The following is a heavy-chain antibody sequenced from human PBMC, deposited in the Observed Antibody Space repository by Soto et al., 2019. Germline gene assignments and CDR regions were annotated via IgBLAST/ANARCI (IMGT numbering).Heavy chain of an antibody. D-gene: IGHD2-2*01. J-gene: IGHJ4*02. CDR1: GGSFSGYY. Sequence: WETLSLTCAVYGGSFSGYYWSWIRQPPGKGLEWIGEINHSGSTNYNPSLKSRVTISVDTSKNQFSLKLSSVTAADTAVYYCARVSVPAASMAGFDYWGQGTLVTVSS. V-gene: IGHV4-34*01. CDR2: INHSGST. CDR3: ARVSVPAASMAGFDY.